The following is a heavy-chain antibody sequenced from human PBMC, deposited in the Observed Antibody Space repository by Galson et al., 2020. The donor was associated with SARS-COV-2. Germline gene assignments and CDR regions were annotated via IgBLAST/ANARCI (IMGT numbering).Heavy chain of an antibody. CDR1: GHSIRSNYY. V-gene: IGHV4-38-2*02. CDR2: IWHTGTT. CDR3: ARTRHGAADY. D-gene: IGHD2-15*01. Sequence: SETLSLTCSVSGHSIRSNYYWAWIRQPPGKALEWIASIWHTGTTYYKPSLRGRVTISVDTSNNQFSLRLTSVTATDTAVYYCARTRHGAADYWGQGTLVTVSS. J-gene: IGHJ4*02.